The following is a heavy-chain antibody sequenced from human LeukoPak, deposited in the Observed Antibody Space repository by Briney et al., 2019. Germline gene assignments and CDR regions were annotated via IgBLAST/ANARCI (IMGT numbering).Heavy chain of an antibody. CDR3: ARGKGDYYDY. V-gene: IGHV3-21*01. CDR2: ISSSSSYI. J-gene: IGHJ4*02. CDR1: GFTFSTYS. Sequence: GGSLRLSCAASGFTFSTYSMNWVRQAPGKGLEWVSSISSSSSYIYYADSVKGRFTISRDIAKNSLYLQMNSLRAEDTAVYYCARGKGDYYDYWGQGTLVTVSS.